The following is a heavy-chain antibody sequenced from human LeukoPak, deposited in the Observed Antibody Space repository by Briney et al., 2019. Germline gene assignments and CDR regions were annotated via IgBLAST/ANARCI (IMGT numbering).Heavy chain of an antibody. J-gene: IGHJ4*02. CDR3: ARGGFGAHDYVWGSYRYNSYYFDY. CDR2: IYYSGST. V-gene: IGHV4-59*01. Sequence: PSETLSLTCTVSGGSISSYYWSWIRQPPGKGLEWIGYIYYSGSTNYNPSLKSRVTISVDTSKNQFSLKLSSVTAADTAVYYCARGGFGAHDYVWGSYRYNSYYFDYWGQGTLVTVSS. D-gene: IGHD3-16*02. CDR1: GGSISSYY.